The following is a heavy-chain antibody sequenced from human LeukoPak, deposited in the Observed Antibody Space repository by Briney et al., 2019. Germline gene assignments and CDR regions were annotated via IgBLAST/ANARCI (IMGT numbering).Heavy chain of an antibody. D-gene: IGHD6-6*01. J-gene: IGHJ5*02. V-gene: IGHV1-2*02. CDR3: ARVKAARPGWFDP. CDR1: GYTFTGYY. Sequence: PAASVKVSCKASGYTFTGYYMHWVRQAPGQGLEWMGWINPNSGGTNYAQKFRGRVTMTRDTSISTAYMELSRLRSDDTAVYYCARVKAARPGWFDPWGQGTLVTVSS. CDR2: INPNSGGT.